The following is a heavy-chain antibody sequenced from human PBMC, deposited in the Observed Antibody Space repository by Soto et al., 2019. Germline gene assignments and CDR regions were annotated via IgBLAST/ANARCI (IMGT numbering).Heavy chain of an antibody. CDR3: TTDYPHYDSSGYYY. V-gene: IGHV3-15*01. D-gene: IGHD3-22*01. CDR2: IKSKTDGGTT. CDR1: GFTFSNAW. J-gene: IGHJ4*02. Sequence: GGSLRLSCAASGFTFSNAWMSWVRQAPGKGLEWVGRIKSKTDGGTTDYAAPVKGRFTISRDDSKNTLYLQMNSLKTEDTAVYYCTTDYPHYDSSGYYYWGQGTLVTVSS.